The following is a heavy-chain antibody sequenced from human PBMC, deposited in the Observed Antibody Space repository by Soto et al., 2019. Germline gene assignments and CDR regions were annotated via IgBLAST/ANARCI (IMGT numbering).Heavy chain of an antibody. Sequence: ASVKVSCKASGYTFTSYGISWVRQAPGQGLEWMGWISAYNGNTNYAQKLQGRVTMTTDTSTSTAYMELRSLRSDDTAVYYCAAGYSGYDSLSIAVAGFDYWGQGTLVTVSS. CDR1: GYTFTSYG. CDR3: AAGYSGYDSLSIAVAGFDY. D-gene: IGHD5-12*01. CDR2: ISAYNGNT. V-gene: IGHV1-18*01. J-gene: IGHJ4*02.